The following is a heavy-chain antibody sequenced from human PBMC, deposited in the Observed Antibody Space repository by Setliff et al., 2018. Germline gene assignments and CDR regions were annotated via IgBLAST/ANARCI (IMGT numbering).Heavy chain of an antibody. D-gene: IGHD6-19*01. V-gene: IGHV4-4*07. CDR2: IYIGGSA. CDR3: AREQWLDPPGYYYMDV. Sequence: SATLSLTCTVSGGSISSYYWSWLRRPAGKGLEWIGHIYIGGSANYNPSLKSRVTMSIDTSKNQFSLKLNSVTAADMAVYYCAREQWLDPPGYYYMDVWAKGTTVTVSS. J-gene: IGHJ6*03. CDR1: GGSISSYY.